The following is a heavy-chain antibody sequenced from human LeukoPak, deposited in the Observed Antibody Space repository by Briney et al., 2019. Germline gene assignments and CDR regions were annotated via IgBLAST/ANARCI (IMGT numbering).Heavy chain of an antibody. CDR2: ISYDGTQK. V-gene: IGHV3-30-3*01. Sequence: GGSLRLSCAASGFTFRSYAMHWVRQAPGKGLEWVAVISYDGTQKYYADSVRGRFTISRDNFKNTMYLQMSSLRAEDTAVYYCGKIRLDSATGYWGQGTLVTVSS. J-gene: IGHJ4*02. CDR3: GKIRLDSATGY. D-gene: IGHD2-15*01. CDR1: GFTFRSYA.